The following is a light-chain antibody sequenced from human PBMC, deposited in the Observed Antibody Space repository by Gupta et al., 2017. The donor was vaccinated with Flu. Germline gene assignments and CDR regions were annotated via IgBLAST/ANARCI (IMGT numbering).Light chain of an antibody. CDR3: QSYDDRLSGSRV. CDR2: VNT. CDR1: NIGAGYA. J-gene: IGLJ1*01. Sequence: NIGAGYAVHWYQQLPGTAPKLLIFVNTNRPSGVPDRFSCSKSGSSASLAITGLQADDEADYYCQSYDDRLSGSRVFGTGTKLNVL. V-gene: IGLV1-40*01.